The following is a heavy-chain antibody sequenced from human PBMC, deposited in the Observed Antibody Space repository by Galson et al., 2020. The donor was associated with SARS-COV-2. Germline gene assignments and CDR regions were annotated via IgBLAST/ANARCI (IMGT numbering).Heavy chain of an antibody. CDR3: AGNGDSSSGTTFDP. J-gene: IGHJ5*02. D-gene: IGHD6-13*01. CDR1: GYSFTSYW. Sequence: HGESLKISCKGSGYSFTSYWINWVRQMPGKGLEWMGRIDPSDSYTNYSPSFQGHVTISADKSLSTAYLQWSSLKVSDTAMYYCAGNGDSSSGTTFDPWGQGILVPVSS. CDR2: IDPSDSYT. V-gene: IGHV5-10-1*01.